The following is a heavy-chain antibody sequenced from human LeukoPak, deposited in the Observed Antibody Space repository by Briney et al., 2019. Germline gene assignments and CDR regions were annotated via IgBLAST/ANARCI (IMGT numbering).Heavy chain of an antibody. V-gene: IGHV3-21*01. CDR2: ISSSSSYI. Sequence: GGSLRLSCAASGFTFSSYSMNWVRQAPGKGLEWVSSISSSSSYIYYADSVKGRFTISRDNAKNSLYLQMNSLRAEDTAVYYCARDKGSLRIFDYWGQGTLVTVSS. D-gene: IGHD1-26*01. CDR3: ARDKGSLRIFDY. CDR1: GFTFSSYS. J-gene: IGHJ4*02.